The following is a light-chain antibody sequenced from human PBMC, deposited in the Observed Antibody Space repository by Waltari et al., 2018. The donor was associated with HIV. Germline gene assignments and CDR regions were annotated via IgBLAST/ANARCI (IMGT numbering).Light chain of an antibody. J-gene: IGKJ5*01. CDR3: QQRRSWPPSIT. CDR2: YAS. CDR1: QSVGNF. Sequence: EIVLTQSPDTLSLSPGERATLSCRASQSVGNFLAWYQQKPGQAPRLLVYYASNRATGIPARFSGSGSGTDFTLTISRLEAEDFAVYYCQQRRSWPPSITFGQGTRLEIK. V-gene: IGKV3-11*01.